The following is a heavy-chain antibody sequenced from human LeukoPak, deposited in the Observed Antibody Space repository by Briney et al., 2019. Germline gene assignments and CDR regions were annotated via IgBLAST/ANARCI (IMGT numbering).Heavy chain of an antibody. CDR2: ISAYNGNT. V-gene: IGHV1-18*04. Sequence: ASVKVSCKASGYTFTSYGISWVRQAPGQGLEWMGLISAYNGNTNYAQKLQGRVTMTTDTSTSTAYMELRSLRSDDTALYYCARSCSSTSCYAAFDYWGQGTLVTVSS. CDR3: ARSCSSTSCYAAFDY. D-gene: IGHD2-2*01. J-gene: IGHJ4*02. CDR1: GYTFTSYG.